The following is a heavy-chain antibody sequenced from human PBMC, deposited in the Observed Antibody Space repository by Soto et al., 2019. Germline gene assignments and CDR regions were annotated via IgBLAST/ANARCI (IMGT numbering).Heavy chain of an antibody. CDR2: ISGSGGST. CDR3: AKAQDIVVVVAAVSGGFDY. D-gene: IGHD2-15*01. Sequence: GGSLRLSCAASGFTFSSYAMSWVRQAPGKGLEWVSAISGSGGSTYYADSVKGRFTISRDNSKNTLYLQMNSLRAEDTAVYYCAKAQDIVVVVAAVSGGFDYWGQGTLVTVSS. J-gene: IGHJ4*02. CDR1: GFTFSSYA. V-gene: IGHV3-23*01.